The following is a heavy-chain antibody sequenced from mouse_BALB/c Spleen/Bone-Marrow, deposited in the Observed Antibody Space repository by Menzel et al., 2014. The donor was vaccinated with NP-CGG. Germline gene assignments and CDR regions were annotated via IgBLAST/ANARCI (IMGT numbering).Heavy chain of an antibody. V-gene: IGHV1-85*01. J-gene: IGHJ3*01. CDR3: ARRVYYDYDGGAWFAY. CDR2: IFPGDGST. Sequence: QVQLQQSGAELVKPGASVKLSCKASGYTFTSYDINWVRQRPEQGLEWIGWIFPGDGSTKYNGKFKGKATLTTNKSSSTAYMQPSRLTSEDSAVYFCARRVYYDYDGGAWFAYWGQGTLVTVSA. CDR1: GYTFTSYD. D-gene: IGHD2-4*01.